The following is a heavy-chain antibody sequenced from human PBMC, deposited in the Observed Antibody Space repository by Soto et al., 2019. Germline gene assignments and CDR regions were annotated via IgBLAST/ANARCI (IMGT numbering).Heavy chain of an antibody. CDR3: AKVYGGNYVGHFDY. D-gene: IGHD2-21*02. CDR2: ISVTGVNT. Sequence: EVQLLESGGNLVQPGGSLRLSCAASGFTFTTHAMGWVRQAPGKGLEWVSCISVTGVNTYYADSVKGRFTISRDNSKHTLYLQMNSLRAEDTAVYYCAKVYGGNYVGHFDYWGQGTLVTVSS. V-gene: IGHV3-23*01. J-gene: IGHJ4*02. CDR1: GFTFTTHA.